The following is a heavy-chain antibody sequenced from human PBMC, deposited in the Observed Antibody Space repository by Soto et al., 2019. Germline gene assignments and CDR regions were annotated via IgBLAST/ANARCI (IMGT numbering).Heavy chain of an antibody. Sequence: EVQLLESGGGIVQPGGPLRLSCVASGFTFSNCDMSWVRQAPGKGLDWVSTISGSGDRTYYADSVKGRFTISRDNSRKPVYLQMNSLRVEDTAVYYCANRNYYAKSGYTFPYFDFWGQGNLVTVSS. D-gene: IGHD3-22*01. CDR2: ISGSGDRT. J-gene: IGHJ4*02. CDR3: ANRNYYAKSGYTFPYFDF. V-gene: IGHV3-23*01. CDR1: GFTFSNCD.